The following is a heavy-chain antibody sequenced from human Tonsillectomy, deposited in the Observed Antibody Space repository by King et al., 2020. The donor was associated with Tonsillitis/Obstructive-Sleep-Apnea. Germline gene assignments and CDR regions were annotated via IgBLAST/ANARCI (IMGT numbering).Heavy chain of an antibody. CDR1: GFTFDDYG. V-gene: IGHV3-20*04. J-gene: IGHJ6*04. Sequence: QLVQSGGGVVRPGGSLRLSCAASGFTFDDYGMSWVRQAPGPGLEWVSGINWNGDSTGYADSVKGRFTISRDNAKNSLYLQMNSLRAEDTALYYCARDASDCSGGSCDLERDVGGKGTTGTVDS. CDR2: INWNGDST. CDR3: ARDASDCSGGSCDLERDV. D-gene: IGHD2-15*01.